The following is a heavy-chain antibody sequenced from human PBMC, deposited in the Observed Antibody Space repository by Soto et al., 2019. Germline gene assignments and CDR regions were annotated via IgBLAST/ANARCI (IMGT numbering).Heavy chain of an antibody. V-gene: IGHV4-59*01. Sequence: SVTMSVTCAVSGGYTSSYYWSWIRKTTGKGLEWIGYIYYSGSTNYNPSLKNRVTISVDTSKNQFPLKLSSVTAADTAVYYCASSNIAAAGFYYYGMDVWGRGTTVTVSS. J-gene: IGHJ6*02. CDR3: ASSNIAAAGFYYYGMDV. CDR1: GGYTSSYY. CDR2: IYYSGST. D-gene: IGHD6-13*01.